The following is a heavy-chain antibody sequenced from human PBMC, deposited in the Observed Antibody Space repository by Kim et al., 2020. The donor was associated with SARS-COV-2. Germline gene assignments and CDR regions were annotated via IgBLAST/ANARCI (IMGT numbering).Heavy chain of an antibody. Sequence: SETLSLTCTVSGVSISSYYWSWIRQPPGKGLEWIGYIYYSGSTNYNPSPKSRVTISVDTSKNQFSLKLSSVTAADTAVYYCARHTTYYYGSGSYGMDVWGQGTTVTVSS. V-gene: IGHV4-59*01. CDR3: ARHTTYYYGSGSYGMDV. CDR1: GVSISSYY. J-gene: IGHJ6*02. D-gene: IGHD3-10*01. CDR2: IYYSGST.